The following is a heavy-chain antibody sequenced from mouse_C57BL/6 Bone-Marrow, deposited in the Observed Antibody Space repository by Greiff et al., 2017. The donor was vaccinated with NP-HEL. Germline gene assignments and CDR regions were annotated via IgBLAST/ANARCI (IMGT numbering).Heavy chain of an antibody. CDR2: ISDGGSYT. CDR3: ARGRRDGHCYYAMDY. CDR1: GFTFSSYA. D-gene: IGHD2-3*01. Sequence: EVQVVESGGGLVKPGGSLKLSCAASGFTFSSYAMSWVRQTPEKRLEWVATISDGGSYTYYPDNVKGRFTISRDNAKNNLYLQMSHLKSADTAMYYCARGRRDGHCYYAMDYWGQGTSVTVSS. V-gene: IGHV5-4*01. J-gene: IGHJ4*01.